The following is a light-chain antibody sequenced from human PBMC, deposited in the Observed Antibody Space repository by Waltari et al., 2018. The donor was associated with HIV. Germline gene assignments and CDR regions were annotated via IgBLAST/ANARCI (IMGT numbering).Light chain of an antibody. CDR3: AAWDDSLLYV. CDR2: RNN. J-gene: IGLJ1*01. CDR1: SSNIGSNY. V-gene: IGLV1-47*01. Sequence: QSVLTQPPSASGTPGQRVTITCAGSSSNIGSNYVYWYQQIPGTTPKLLIYRNNQRPSGVPDLFSGPKSGTSALLAISGVRSEDEADYYCAAWDDSLLYVFGTGTNVTVL.